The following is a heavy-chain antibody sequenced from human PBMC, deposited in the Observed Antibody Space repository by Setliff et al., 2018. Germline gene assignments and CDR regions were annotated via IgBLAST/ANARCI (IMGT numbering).Heavy chain of an antibody. Sequence: PGGSLRLSCAASGFTFSSYAMYWVRQAPGKGLEWVAVISYDGSNKYYADSVKGRFTISRDNSKNTLYLQMNSLRAEDTAVYYCARAQAAYNWNYYVLGYWGQGTLVTVSS. D-gene: IGHD1-7*01. J-gene: IGHJ4*02. CDR2: ISYDGSNK. V-gene: IGHV3-30*04. CDR3: ARAQAAYNWNYYVLGY. CDR1: GFTFSSYA.